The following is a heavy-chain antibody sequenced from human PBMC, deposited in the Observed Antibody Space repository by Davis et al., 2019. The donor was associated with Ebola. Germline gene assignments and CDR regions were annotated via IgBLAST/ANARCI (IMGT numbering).Heavy chain of an antibody. V-gene: IGHV3-66*01. Sequence: GESLKISCAASGFTSSSYWMSWVRQAPGKGLEWVSVIYSGGSTYYADSVKGRFTISRDNSKNTLYLQMNSLRAEDTAVYYCGAIRVYYYGMDVWGQGTTVTVSS. D-gene: IGHD1-26*01. J-gene: IGHJ6*02. CDR3: GAIRVYYYGMDV. CDR1: GFTSSSYW. CDR2: IYSGGST.